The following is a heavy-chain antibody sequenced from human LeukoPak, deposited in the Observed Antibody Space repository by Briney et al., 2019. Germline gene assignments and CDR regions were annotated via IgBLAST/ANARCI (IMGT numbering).Heavy chain of an antibody. D-gene: IGHD4-17*01. V-gene: IGHV4-30-2*01. CDR2: IYHSGST. CDR3: ARVSMTTVTPASGTYYYYYGMDL. CDR1: GGSISSGGYY. Sequence: SETLSLTCTVSGGSISSGGYYWGWIRQAPGKGVEWVGYIYHSGSTYYNPSLKSRVTISVDRSKSQFSLQLSSVTAADTAVYYCARVSMTTVTPASGTYYYYYGMDLWRQGTTVTVSS. J-gene: IGHJ6*02.